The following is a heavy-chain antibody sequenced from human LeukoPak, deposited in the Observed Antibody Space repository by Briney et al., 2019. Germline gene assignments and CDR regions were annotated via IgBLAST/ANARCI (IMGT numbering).Heavy chain of an antibody. Sequence: SVKVSCKASGGTFSSYAISWVRQAPGQGLEWMGRIIPIFGTANYAQKFQGRVTITTDESTSTAYMELSSLRSEDTAVYYCARSPWRVCCSTSCYGSFDYWGQGTLVTVSS. CDR2: IIPIFGTA. CDR1: GGTFSSYA. J-gene: IGHJ4*02. D-gene: IGHD2-2*01. CDR3: ARSPWRVCCSTSCYGSFDY. V-gene: IGHV1-69*05.